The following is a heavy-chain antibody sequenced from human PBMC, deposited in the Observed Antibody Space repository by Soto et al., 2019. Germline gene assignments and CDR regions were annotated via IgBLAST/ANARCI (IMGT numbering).Heavy chain of an antibody. J-gene: IGHJ4*02. CDR2: IYYSGST. Sequence: SETLSLTCTVSGGSISSYYWSWIRQPPGKGLEWIGYIYYSGSTNYNPSLKSRVTISVDTSKNQFSLKLSCVTAADTAVYYCARGGFYNWNYDFDYWGQGTLVTVSS. V-gene: IGHV4-59*01. D-gene: IGHD1-7*01. CDR1: GGSISSYY. CDR3: ARGGFYNWNYDFDY.